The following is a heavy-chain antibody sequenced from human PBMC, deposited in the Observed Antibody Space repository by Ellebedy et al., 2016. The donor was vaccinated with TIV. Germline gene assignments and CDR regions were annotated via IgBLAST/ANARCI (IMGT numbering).Heavy chain of an antibody. J-gene: IGHJ3*02. V-gene: IGHV3-74*01. D-gene: IGHD7-27*01. CDR2: INTDGSTT. CDR3: ARASKLGIGAFDI. Sequence: GESLKISCAASGFTFSIYWMHWVRQAPGKGLVWVSYINTDGSTTRNADSEKGRFTISRDNAKNTLYLQMNSLRAEDTAVYYCARASKLGIGAFDIWGQGTMVTVSS. CDR1: GFTFSIYW.